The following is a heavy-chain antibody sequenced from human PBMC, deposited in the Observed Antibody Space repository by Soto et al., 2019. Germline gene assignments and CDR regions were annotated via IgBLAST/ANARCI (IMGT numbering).Heavy chain of an antibody. CDR2: INPSGGST. Sequence: ASVKVSCKASGYTFTSYYMHWVRQAPGQGLEWMGIINPSGGSTSYAQKFQGRVTMTRDTSTSTVYMELSSLRSEDTAVYYCARELVVPAARGHAFDIWGQGTMVTVS. D-gene: IGHD2-2*01. CDR1: GYTFTSYY. V-gene: IGHV1-46*01. J-gene: IGHJ3*02. CDR3: ARELVVPAARGHAFDI.